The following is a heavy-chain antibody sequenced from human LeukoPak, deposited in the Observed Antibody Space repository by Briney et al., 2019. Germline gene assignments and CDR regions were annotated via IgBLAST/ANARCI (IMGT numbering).Heavy chain of an antibody. Sequence: SETLSLTCTVSSGSISSGGYYWSWIRQPPGKGLEWIGYIYHSGSTYYNPSLKSRVTISVDRSKNQFSLKLSSVTAADTAVYYCARGSSPPPHHKNWFDPWGQGTLVTVSS. D-gene: IGHD2-15*01. CDR2: IYHSGST. CDR3: ARGSSPPPHHKNWFDP. V-gene: IGHV4-30-2*01. J-gene: IGHJ5*02. CDR1: SGSISSGGYY.